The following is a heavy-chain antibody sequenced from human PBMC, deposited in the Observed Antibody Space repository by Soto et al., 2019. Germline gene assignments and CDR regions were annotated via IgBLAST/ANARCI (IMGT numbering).Heavy chain of an antibody. V-gene: IGHV1-8*01. CDR2: RNPTSGNR. Sequence: ASVKVSCKASGYTFTSYDINWVRQATGQGLEWMGWRNPTSGNRGYAQKFQGRVTMTRNTSISTADMELSSLRSEDTAVYYCASLNGLQYYDILTGCYTILLTAGMDVCG. D-gene: IGHD3-9*01. CDR3: ASLNGLQYYDILTGCYTILLTAGMDV. J-gene: IGHJ6*02. CDR1: GYTFTSYD.